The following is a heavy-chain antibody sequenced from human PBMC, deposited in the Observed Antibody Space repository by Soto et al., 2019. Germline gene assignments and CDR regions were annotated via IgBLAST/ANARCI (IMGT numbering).Heavy chain of an antibody. Sequence: PSETLSLTCTVSGGSISSYYWSWIRQPPGKGLEWIGYIYYSGSTNYNPSLKSRVTISVDTSKNQFSLKLSSVTAADTAVYYCARDSAVAAVFDYWGQGTLVTVSS. CDR1: GGSISSYY. CDR2: IYYSGST. V-gene: IGHV4-59*12. J-gene: IGHJ4*02. CDR3: ARDSAVAAVFDY. D-gene: IGHD6-19*01.